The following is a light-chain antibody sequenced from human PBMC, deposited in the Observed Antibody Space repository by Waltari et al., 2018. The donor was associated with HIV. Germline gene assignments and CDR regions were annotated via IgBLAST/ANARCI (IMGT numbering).Light chain of an antibody. CDR1: SGSIARTY. CDR2: EDH. CDR3: QSYDSSNLVAWV. Sequence: NFMLTPPHSVSGSLGKTVTISCTRSSGSIARTYVQWYQQRPGSAPVAVIFEDHQRPSGVPDRFSASIDSSSNSASLTISGLQTEDEADYYCQSYDSSNLVAWVFGTGTKLTVL. J-gene: IGLJ3*02. V-gene: IGLV6-57*04.